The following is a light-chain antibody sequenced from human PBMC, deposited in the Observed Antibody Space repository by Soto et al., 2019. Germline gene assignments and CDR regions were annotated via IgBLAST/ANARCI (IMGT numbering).Light chain of an antibody. V-gene: IGKV3-20*01. J-gene: IGKJ5*01. CDR2: GAS. CDR1: QTVSNSY. CDR3: QQYAGPPTT. Sequence: EMVLTQSPGTLSLSPGDRATLSCRASQTVSNSYLAWCQQKPGQAPRVIMYGASRRATGIPDRFSGAGSGTDFTLTISRLEPEDFAVYFCQQYAGPPTTFGQGTRLEIK.